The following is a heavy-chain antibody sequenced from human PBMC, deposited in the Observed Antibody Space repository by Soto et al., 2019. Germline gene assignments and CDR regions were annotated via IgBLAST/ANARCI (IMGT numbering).Heavy chain of an antibody. V-gene: IGHV3-74*01. J-gene: IGHJ4*02. CDR2: IKSDGRNI. Sequence: EVQLVESGGGLVQPGGSLRLSCAASGFTFSSYWMHWVRQAPGKGLVWVSRIKSDGRNINYAVSVEGRFTISRDDAKNTLYLQMNSLSAEDTAIYYCARGGFSGSGSFIQGDYWGQGTLVTVSS. D-gene: IGHD3-10*01. CDR1: GFTFSSYW. CDR3: ARGGFSGSGSFIQGDY.